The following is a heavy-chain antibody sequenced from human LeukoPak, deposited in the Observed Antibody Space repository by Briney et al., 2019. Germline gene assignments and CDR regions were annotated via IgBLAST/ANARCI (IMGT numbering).Heavy chain of an antibody. Sequence: GGSLRPSCAASGFTFSSYAMSWVRQAPGKGLEWVSAISGSGGSTYYADSVKGRFTISRDNSKNTLYLQMNSLRAEDTAVYYCAKVTNYDFWSGLRAYGMDVWGQGTTVTVSS. CDR1: GFTFSSYA. CDR3: AKVTNYDFWSGLRAYGMDV. D-gene: IGHD3-3*01. CDR2: ISGSGGST. V-gene: IGHV3-23*01. J-gene: IGHJ6*02.